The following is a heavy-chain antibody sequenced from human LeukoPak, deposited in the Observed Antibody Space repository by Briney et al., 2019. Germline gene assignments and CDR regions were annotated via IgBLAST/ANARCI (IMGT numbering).Heavy chain of an antibody. CDR1: GFTFSSYA. CDR2: ISYDGSNK. J-gene: IGHJ4*02. Sequence: GGSLRLSCAASGFTFSSYAMHWVRQAPGKGLEWVAVISYDGSNKYYAGSVKGRFTISRDNSKNTLYLQMNSLRAEDTAVYYCARGDLFCTNGVCAPFDYWGQGTLVTVSS. CDR3: ARGDLFCTNGVCAPFDY. V-gene: IGHV3-30-3*01. D-gene: IGHD2-8*01.